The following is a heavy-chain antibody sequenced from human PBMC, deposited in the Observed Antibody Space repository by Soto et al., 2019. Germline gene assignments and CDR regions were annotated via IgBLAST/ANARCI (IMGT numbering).Heavy chain of an antibody. J-gene: IGHJ4*02. V-gene: IGHV1-69*13. CDR3: ARSGYYYDSSGYGEDYCDY. Sequence: GASVKVSCKASGGTFSSYAISWVRQAPGQGLEWMGGIIPIFGTANYAQKFQGRVTITADESTSTAYMELSSLRSEDTAVYYCARSGYYYDSSGYGEDYCDYWGQGTLVTVSS. D-gene: IGHD3-22*01. CDR2: IIPIFGTA. CDR1: GGTFSSYA.